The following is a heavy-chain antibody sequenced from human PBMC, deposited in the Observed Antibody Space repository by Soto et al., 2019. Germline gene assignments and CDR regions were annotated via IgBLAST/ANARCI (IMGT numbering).Heavy chain of an antibody. Sequence: QVQLVESGGGVVQPGRSLRLSCAASGFTFSSYAMHWVRQAPGKGLEWVAVISYDGSNKYYADSVKGRFTISRDNSKNPLYLQMNSLRAEDTAVYYCASIDCISTSCYPLGFAEYFQHWGQGTLVTVSS. CDR2: ISYDGSNK. CDR3: ASIDCISTSCYPLGFAEYFQH. CDR1: GFTFSSYA. V-gene: IGHV3-30-3*01. D-gene: IGHD2-2*01. J-gene: IGHJ1*01.